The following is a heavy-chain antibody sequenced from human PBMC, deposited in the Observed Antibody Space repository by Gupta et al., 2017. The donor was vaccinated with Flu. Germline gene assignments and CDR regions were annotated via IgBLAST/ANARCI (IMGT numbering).Heavy chain of an antibody. CDR2: ISAYNGNT. CDR3: ARDSEGVVIMNTAEYYYYGMDV. J-gene: IGHJ6*02. Sequence: QVQLVQSGAEVKKPGASVKVSCKASGYTFTSYGISWVRQAPGQGLEWMGWISAYNGNTNYAQKLQGRVTMTTDTSTSTAYMELRSLRSDDTAVYYCARDSEGVVIMNTAEYYYYGMDVWGQGTTVTVSS. CDR1: GYTFTSYG. D-gene: IGHD3-3*01. V-gene: IGHV1-18*01.